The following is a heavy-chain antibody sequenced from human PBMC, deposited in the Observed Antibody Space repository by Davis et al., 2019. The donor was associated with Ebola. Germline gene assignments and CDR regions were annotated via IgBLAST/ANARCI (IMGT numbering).Heavy chain of an antibody. CDR3: ATTQWLREFDN. D-gene: IGHD6-19*01. V-gene: IGHV3-53*05. Sequence: GESLKISCTASGFTISSNHMSWVRQAPGKGLEWVSVIYDQSTAYADAVRGRFIISRDKSNNTRYLEMSSLRVDDTAVYYCATTQWLREFDNWGQGTLVTVSS. CDR1: GFTISSNH. CDR2: IYDQST. J-gene: IGHJ4*02.